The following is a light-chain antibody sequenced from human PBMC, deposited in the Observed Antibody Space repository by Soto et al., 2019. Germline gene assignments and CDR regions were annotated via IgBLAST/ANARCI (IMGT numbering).Light chain of an antibody. V-gene: IGLV1-40*01. Sequence: QSVLTQPPSVSGAPGQRVTISCTGNSSNIGAGYDVHWYQQLPGTAPKLLIYGNSNRPSGVPDRFSGSKSGTSASLAITGLQAEDEAEYYCQSYDSSLSGWVFGGGTKLTVL. J-gene: IGLJ3*02. CDR2: GNS. CDR3: QSYDSSLSGWV. CDR1: SSNIGAGYD.